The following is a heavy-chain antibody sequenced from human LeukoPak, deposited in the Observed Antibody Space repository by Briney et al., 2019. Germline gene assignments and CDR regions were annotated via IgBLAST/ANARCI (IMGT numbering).Heavy chain of an antibody. Sequence: ASVKVSCRASGYTFTSYGISWVRQAPGQGLEWMGWISAYNGNTNYAQKLQGRVTMTTDTSTSTAYMELRSLRSDDTAVYYCASGRVVVVAATNFDYWGQGTLVTVSS. J-gene: IGHJ4*02. CDR2: ISAYNGNT. V-gene: IGHV1-18*01. CDR3: ASGRVVVVAATNFDY. D-gene: IGHD2-15*01. CDR1: GYTFTSYG.